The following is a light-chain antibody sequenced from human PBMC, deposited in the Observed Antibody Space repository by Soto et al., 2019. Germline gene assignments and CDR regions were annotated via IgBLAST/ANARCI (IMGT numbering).Light chain of an antibody. CDR1: SSDVGGYNF. J-gene: IGLJ1*01. CDR3: CSYTSSSTHV. CDR2: DVN. Sequence: QSALTHPASVAGYPGQSITISCTGTSSDVGGYNFVSWYQQHPGKVPKLMIFDVNRRPSGVSDRFSGSKSGNTASLTISGLQAEDEGDYYCCSYTSSSTHVFGSGTKLTVL. V-gene: IGLV2-14*03.